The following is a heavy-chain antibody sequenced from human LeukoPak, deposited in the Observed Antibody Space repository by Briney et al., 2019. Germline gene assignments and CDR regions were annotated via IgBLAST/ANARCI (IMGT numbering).Heavy chain of an antibody. J-gene: IGHJ4*02. V-gene: IGHV3-64*01. D-gene: IGHD6-19*01. Sequence: GGSLRLSCAASGFTFTNYAMHWVRQAPGKGLEFVAAIDSDGDGTYYGNSVKGRFTISRDTSKNTLFLQMDSLRPDDTSVYYCARDKRNSNGWYATFDYWGQGTLVTVSS. CDR3: ARDKRNSNGWYATFDY. CDR1: GFTFTNYA. CDR2: IDSDGDGT.